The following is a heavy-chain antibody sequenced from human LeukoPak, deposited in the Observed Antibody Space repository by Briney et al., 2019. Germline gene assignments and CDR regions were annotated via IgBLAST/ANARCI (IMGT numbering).Heavy chain of an antibody. D-gene: IGHD3-3*01. CDR2: INHSGST. CDR1: GGSFSGYY. CDR3: ARGPVGTYYDFWSGYDAGCYFDY. J-gene: IGHJ4*02. Sequence: SETLSLTCAVYGGSFSGYYWSWIRQPPGKGLEWIGEINHSGSTNYNPSLKGRVTISVDTSKNQFSLKLSSVTAADTAVYYCARGPVGTYYDFWSGYDAGCYFDYWGQGTLVTVSS. V-gene: IGHV4-34*01.